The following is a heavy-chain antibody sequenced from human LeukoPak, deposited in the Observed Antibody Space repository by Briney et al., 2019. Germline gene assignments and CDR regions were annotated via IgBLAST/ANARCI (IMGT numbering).Heavy chain of an antibody. V-gene: IGHV4-31*01. J-gene: IGHJ4*02. CDR3: ASSRDRTHYAAFDY. CDR2: IHYSGST. D-gene: IGHD4-17*01. CDR1: GGSISSGGYY. Sequence: SQTLSLTCTVSGGSISSGGYYWSWIRQHPGKGLEWIGYIHYSGSTYYNPSLKSQVTISVDRSKNHFSLRLSSVTAADTAVYYCASSRDRTHYAAFDYWGQGTLVTVSS.